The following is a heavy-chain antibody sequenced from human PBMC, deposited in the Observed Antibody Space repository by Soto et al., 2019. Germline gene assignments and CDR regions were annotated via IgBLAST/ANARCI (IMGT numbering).Heavy chain of an antibody. V-gene: IGHV3-23*01. Sequence: GGSLRLSCAASGFTFSSYAMSWVRQPPGKGLEWVSDISGSGGGTHYADSVKGRFTISRDNSKNTLYLQMNSLRAEDTAVYYCAKGSGYSFGYTLWFDPWGQGTLVTVSS. CDR3: AKGSGYSFGYTLWFDP. CDR2: ISGSGGGT. J-gene: IGHJ5*02. CDR1: GFTFSSYA. D-gene: IGHD5-18*01.